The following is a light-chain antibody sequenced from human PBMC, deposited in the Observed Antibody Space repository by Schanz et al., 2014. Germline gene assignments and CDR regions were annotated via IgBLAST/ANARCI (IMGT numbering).Light chain of an antibody. CDR1: SGSVSTSYY. CDR2: STD. J-gene: IGLJ3*02. V-gene: IGLV8-61*01. CDR3: VLYMGSGSWV. Sequence: QAVVTQEPSSSVSPGGTVTLTCALNSGSVSTSYYPSWYQQTPGQAPRTLIYSTDTRSSGVPDRFSGSILGNKAALTITGAQADDESDYYCVLYMGSGSWVFGGGTKLTVL.